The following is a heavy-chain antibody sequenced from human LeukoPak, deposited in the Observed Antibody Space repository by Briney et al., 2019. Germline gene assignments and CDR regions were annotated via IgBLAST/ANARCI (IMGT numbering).Heavy chain of an antibody. V-gene: IGHV1-2*02. Sequence: ASVKVSCKASGYTFTGYYMHWVRQAPGQGLEWMGWINPNSGGTNYAQKFQGRVTMTRDTSISTVYMELSRLRSDDTAVYYCARVVGAAGSWVDYWGQGTLVTVSS. CDR1: GYTFTGYY. CDR2: INPNSGGT. D-gene: IGHD6-13*01. CDR3: ARVVGAAGSWVDY. J-gene: IGHJ4*02.